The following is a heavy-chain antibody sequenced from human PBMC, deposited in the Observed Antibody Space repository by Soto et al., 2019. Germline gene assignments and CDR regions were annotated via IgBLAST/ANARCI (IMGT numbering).Heavy chain of an antibody. CDR2: IIPIFGTA. V-gene: IGHV1-69*06. D-gene: IGHD1-26*01. J-gene: IGHJ4*02. CDR1: GGTFSSYA. CDR3: HCTSYLGSYYVRIREPY. Sequence: QVQLVQSGAEVKKPGSSVKVSCKASGGTFSSYAISWVRQAPGQGLEWMGGIIPIFGTANYAQKFQGRVTITADKSTSTAYMELSSLRSEDTAVYYCHCTSYLGSYYVRIREPYWGQGPLVTVSS.